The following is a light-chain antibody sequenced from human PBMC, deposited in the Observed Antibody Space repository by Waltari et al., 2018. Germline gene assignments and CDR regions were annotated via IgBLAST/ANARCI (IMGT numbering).Light chain of an antibody. CDR3: CSYASSSTLV. Sequence: QSALTQPASVSGSPGQSITISCTGTSSDVGSYNLVSWYQQHPGKAPKLMIYEVSKRPSGVSNRFSGSKSSNTASLTISGLQAEDEADYYCCSYASSSTLVFGGVTKLTVL. CDR1: SSDVGSYNL. V-gene: IGLV2-23*02. J-gene: IGLJ2*01. CDR2: EVS.